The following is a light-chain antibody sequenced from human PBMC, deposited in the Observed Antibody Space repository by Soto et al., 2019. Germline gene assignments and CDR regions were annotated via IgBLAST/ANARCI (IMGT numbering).Light chain of an antibody. CDR1: QGIGDT. CDR2: DTS. V-gene: IGKV3-15*01. Sequence: VMRQSPATLSFSPGEGATLSCRASQGIGDTLAWYQHKPGQTPRLLIYDTSTRATGVPTRFSGSRSGAEFTLTINSLKSEDFAVYYCQPYNNWPLTFGGGTKVDIK. J-gene: IGKJ4*01. CDR3: QPYNNWPLT.